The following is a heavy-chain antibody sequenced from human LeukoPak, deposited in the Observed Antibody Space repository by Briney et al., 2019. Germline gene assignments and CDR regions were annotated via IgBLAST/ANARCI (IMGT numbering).Heavy chain of an antibody. CDR1: GFTFSDHY. D-gene: IGHD4-17*01. Sequence: PGGSLRLSCIASGFTFSDHYMSWLRLSPGKGLGWLSYITSSGSITDYADSVKGRFTISRDNAKNTMFLQMNSLRPEDTAVYYCARDPDYGDPEWGQGTLVTVSS. J-gene: IGHJ4*02. V-gene: IGHV3-11*01. CDR2: ITSSGSIT. CDR3: ARDPDYGDPE.